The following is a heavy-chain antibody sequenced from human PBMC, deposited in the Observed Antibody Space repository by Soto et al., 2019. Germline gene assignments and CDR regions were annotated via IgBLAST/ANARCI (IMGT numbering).Heavy chain of an antibody. CDR2: ISGSGGST. CDR3: AKVRGTMAPRGYYYGMDV. D-gene: IGHD3-10*01. J-gene: IGHJ6*02. CDR1: GFTFSSYA. Sequence: GGSLRLSCAASGFTFSSYAMSWVRQAPGKGLEWVSAISGSGGSTYYADSVKGRFTISRDNSKNTLYLQMNSLRAEDTAVYYCAKVRGTMAPRGYYYGMDVWGQGTTVTVSS. V-gene: IGHV3-23*01.